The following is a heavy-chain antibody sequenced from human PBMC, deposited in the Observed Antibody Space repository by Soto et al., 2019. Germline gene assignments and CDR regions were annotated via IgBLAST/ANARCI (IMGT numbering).Heavy chain of an antibody. V-gene: IGHV1-3*01. J-gene: IGHJ6*03. CDR3: AAALTGTTDSDWYYYIDV. CDR2: INAGNGNT. CDR1: GYTFTSYA. D-gene: IGHD1-20*01. Sequence: QVQLVQSGAEVKKPGASVKVSCKASGYTFTSYAMHWVRQAPGQRLEWMGWINAGNGNTKYSQKFQGRVTITRDTPARTAYVERSSLRSEATAVYCCAAALTGTTDSDWYYYIDVWGKGTTVTVSS.